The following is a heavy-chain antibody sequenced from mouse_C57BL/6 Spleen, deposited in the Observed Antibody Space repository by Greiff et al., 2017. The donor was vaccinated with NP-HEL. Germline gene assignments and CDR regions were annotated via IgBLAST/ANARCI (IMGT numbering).Heavy chain of an antibody. CDR1: GYAFSSSW. D-gene: IGHD1-1*01. CDR2: IYPGDGDT. V-gene: IGHV1-82*01. J-gene: IGHJ1*03. CDR3: ASGERDGSSYHWYFDV. Sequence: VQLQQSGPELVKPGASVKISCKASGYAFSSSWMNWVKQRPGKGLEWIGRIYPGDGDTNYNGKFKGKATLTADKSSSTAYMQLSSLTSEDSAVYFCASGERDGSSYHWYFDVWGTGTTVTGSS.